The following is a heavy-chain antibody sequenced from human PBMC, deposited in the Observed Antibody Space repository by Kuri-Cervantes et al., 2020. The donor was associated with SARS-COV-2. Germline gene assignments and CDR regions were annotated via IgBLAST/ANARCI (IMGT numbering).Heavy chain of an antibody. CDR3: VSDGDHWNFDY. D-gene: IGHD1-1*01. J-gene: IGHJ4*02. Sequence: GGSLRLSCAASGFTFSSYAMHWVRQAPGKGLEWVAVISYDGSNKYYADSVKGRFTISRDNSKNTLYLQMNSLRAEDTAVYYCVSDGDHWNFDYWGQGTLVTVSS. V-gene: IGHV3-30*07. CDR1: GFTFSSYA. CDR2: ISYDGSNK.